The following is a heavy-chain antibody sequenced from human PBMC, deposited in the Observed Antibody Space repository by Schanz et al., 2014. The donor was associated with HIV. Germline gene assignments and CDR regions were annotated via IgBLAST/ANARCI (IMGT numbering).Heavy chain of an antibody. CDR1: GLMFSSYW. CDR2: IKQDASEE. Sequence: EVQLVESGGGLVQPGGSLRLSCAASGLMFSSYWMSWVRQAPGKGLEWVANIKQDASEEYYVDSVKGRFTISRNNAKNSLYLQMNSLRAEDTAVYYCVAPPYPYYYGLDVWGHGTTVTVSS. CDR3: VAPPYPYYYGLDV. V-gene: IGHV3-7*01. J-gene: IGHJ6*02.